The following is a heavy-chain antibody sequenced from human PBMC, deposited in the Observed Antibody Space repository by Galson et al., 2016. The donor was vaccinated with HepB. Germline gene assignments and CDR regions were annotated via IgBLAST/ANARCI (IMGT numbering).Heavy chain of an antibody. CDR3: ARGVGFYT. J-gene: IGHJ5*02. CDR1: GYTFSDYY. V-gene: IGHV1-46*01. D-gene: IGHD3-3*01. CDR2: INLSSGST. Sequence: SVKVSCKASGYTFSDYYIHWVRQAPGQGLEWMGIINLSSGSTSAAQNFQGRVAMTWDTSTSTVYMELTSLRSEDTAVYYCARGVGFYTWGQGTLVTVSS.